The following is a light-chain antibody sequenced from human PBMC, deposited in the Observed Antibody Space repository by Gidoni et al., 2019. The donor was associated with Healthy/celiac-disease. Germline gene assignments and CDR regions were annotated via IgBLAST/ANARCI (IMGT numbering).Light chain of an antibody. Sequence: EIVMTQAPATMYVSPEERATLSCRASHSVSSNLALYQQKPAQGPRLLLYGSSTRATGIPATFSVSGSVTEFTLTLIRLHSEDVAVYFCQQYNNWLPPFTFGGGTKVEIK. CDR2: GSS. V-gene: IGKV3-15*01. J-gene: IGKJ4*01. CDR1: HSVSSN. CDR3: QQYNNWLPPFT.